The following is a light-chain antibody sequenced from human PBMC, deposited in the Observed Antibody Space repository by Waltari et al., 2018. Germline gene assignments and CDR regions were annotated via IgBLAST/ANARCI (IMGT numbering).Light chain of an antibody. CDR2: SAS. J-gene: IGKJ2*01. CDR3: QQSYSTPST. CDR1: QRISRY. Sequence: DIQMTQSPSSLSASVGDRVTITCRASQRISRYLNWDQQKPGKAPNLMIYSASSWQSGVPSRFSGSGSGTDFTLTISSLQPEDFATYYCQQSYSTPSTFGQGTKLEIK. V-gene: IGKV1-39*01.